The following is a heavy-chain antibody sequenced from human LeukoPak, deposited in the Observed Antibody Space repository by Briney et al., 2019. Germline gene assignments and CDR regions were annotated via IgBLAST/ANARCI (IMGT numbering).Heavy chain of an antibody. J-gene: IGHJ4*02. V-gene: IGHV4-59*01. CDR2: IYHSGTT. CDR3: ARGVYIAAAQYGY. CDR1: GGPISGYY. D-gene: IGHD6-13*01. Sequence: SETLSLTCTVSGGPISGYYWSWIRQSPGKGLEWIGFIYHSGTTTYSPSLKSRVTISVDTSNSQFSLELSTVTAADTAVYYCARGVYIAAAQYGYWGQGTLVTVSS.